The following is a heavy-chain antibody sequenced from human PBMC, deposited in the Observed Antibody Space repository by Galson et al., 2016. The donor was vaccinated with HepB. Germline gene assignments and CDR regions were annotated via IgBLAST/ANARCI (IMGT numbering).Heavy chain of an antibody. CDR1: GFAFSGYW. CDR3: ARRGTNYDVLTDTHYYYYGFDV. J-gene: IGHJ6*02. D-gene: IGHD3-9*01. Sequence: SLRLSCAASGFAFSGYWMHWVRQVPGKGLLWVSDINKDGSDTKYADSVKGRFSISRDNAKNTLYLQMRSLRAEDTAIYYCARRGTNYDVLTDTHYYYYGFDVWGQGTTVTVSS. V-gene: IGHV3-74*03. CDR2: INKDGSDT.